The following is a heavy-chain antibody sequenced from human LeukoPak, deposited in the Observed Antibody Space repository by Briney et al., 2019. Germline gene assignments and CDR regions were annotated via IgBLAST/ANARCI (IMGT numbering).Heavy chain of an antibody. CDR3: ARGPRWDPHFDY. CDR2: INLNSGGT. V-gene: IGHV1-2*02. D-gene: IGHD1-26*01. CDR1: GYTFTGYY. Sequence: ASVKVSCKASGYTFTGYYMHWLRQAPGQGFEWMGWINLNSGGTNYAQKFQGRVTMTRDTSISTAYMELSRLRFDDTAVYYCARGPRWDPHFDYWGQGTLVTVSS. J-gene: IGHJ4*02.